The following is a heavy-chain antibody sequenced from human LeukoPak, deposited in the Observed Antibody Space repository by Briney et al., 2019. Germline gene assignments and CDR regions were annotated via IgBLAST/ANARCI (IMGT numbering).Heavy chain of an antibody. CDR3: AKDRDDSGDYVFDH. J-gene: IGHJ4*02. CDR2: IGRSGHFT. D-gene: IGHD4-17*01. Sequence: GGSLRPSCAASGFTFSNYVMSWVRQAPGKGLEWVSVIGRSGHFTNYADSVKGRFTISRDNSKDTLSLQMSSLRAEDTAIYYCAKDRDDSGDYVFDHWGQGILVTVSS. CDR1: GFTFSNYV. V-gene: IGHV3-23*01.